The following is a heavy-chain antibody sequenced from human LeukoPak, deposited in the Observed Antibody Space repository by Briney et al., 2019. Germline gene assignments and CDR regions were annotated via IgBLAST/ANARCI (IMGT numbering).Heavy chain of an antibody. CDR2: ISGSGGST. V-gene: IGHV3-23*01. CDR1: GFTFSSYA. J-gene: IGHJ4*02. D-gene: IGHD3-9*01. CDR3: ARGSGRYFDWLTKTGYFDY. Sequence: GGSLRLSCAASGFTFSSYAMSWVRQAPGKGLEWVSAISGSGGSTYYADSVKGRFTISRDNAKNTLYLQMNSLRAEDTAVYYCARGSGRYFDWLTKTGYFDYWGQGTLVTVSS.